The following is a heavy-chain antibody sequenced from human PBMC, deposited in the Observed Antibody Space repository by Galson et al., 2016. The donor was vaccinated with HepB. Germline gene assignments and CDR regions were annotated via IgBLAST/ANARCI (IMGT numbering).Heavy chain of an antibody. J-gene: IGHJ6*02. D-gene: IGHD5-18*01. CDR1: GFTFNNAW. CDR2: IKSKTDGGTT. V-gene: IGHV3-15*01. Sequence: SLRLSCAASGFTFNNAWMSWVRQAPGKGLEWVGRIKSKTDGGTTDYAAPVKGRFTLSRDDSKNTLYLQMNTLKTEDTGVYYCTTVDTAMVRYYYYGMDVWGQGTTVTVSS. CDR3: TTVDTAMVRYYYYGMDV.